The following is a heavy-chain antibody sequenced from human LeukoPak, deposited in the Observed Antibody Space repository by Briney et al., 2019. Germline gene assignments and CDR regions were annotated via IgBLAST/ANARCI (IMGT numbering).Heavy chain of an antibody. CDR2: ISSSGSTI. D-gene: IGHD2-15*01. CDR1: GRTFSSYE. CDR3: AREGVAKHAFDI. Sequence: GGSLRLFCAASGRTFSSYEMNWVRQAPGKGLEWVSYISSSGSTIYYADSVKGRFTISRDNAKNSLYLQMNSLRAEDTAVYYCAREGVAKHAFDIWGQGTMVTVSS. V-gene: IGHV3-48*03. J-gene: IGHJ3*02.